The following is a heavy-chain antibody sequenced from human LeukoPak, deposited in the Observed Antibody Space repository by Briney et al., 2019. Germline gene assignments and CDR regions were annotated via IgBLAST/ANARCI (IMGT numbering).Heavy chain of an antibody. CDR3: ARGGYLFDP. V-gene: IGHV3-23*01. CDR1: GFIFSTYG. J-gene: IGHJ5*02. Sequence: GGSLRLSCAASGFIFSTYGMNWVRQAPGKGLEWVSLIIASGGSTYYADSVKGRFTISRDNSMNTLYLQMSSLTAEDTAVYYCARGGYLFDPWGRGTLVTVSS. CDR2: IIASGGST.